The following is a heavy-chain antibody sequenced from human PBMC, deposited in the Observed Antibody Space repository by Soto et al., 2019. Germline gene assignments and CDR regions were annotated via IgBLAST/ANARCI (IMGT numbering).Heavy chain of an antibody. CDR3: AREIMPLTNDWYFDL. D-gene: IGHD2-8*01. Sequence: SETLSLTCTVSGGSISGGVHSWSWIRQPPGKGLEWIGHIFDSGSTCYNPSLKSRLTISVDTSKNQFSLRLSSVTAADTAVYYCAREIMPLTNDWYFDLWGRGTLVTVSS. V-gene: IGHV4-30-4*01. CDR1: GGSISGGVHS. CDR2: IFDSGST. J-gene: IGHJ2*01.